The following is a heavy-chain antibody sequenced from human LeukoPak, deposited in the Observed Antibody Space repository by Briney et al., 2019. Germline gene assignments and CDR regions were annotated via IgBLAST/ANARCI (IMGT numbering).Heavy chain of an antibody. Sequence: GGSLRLSCAASGFTFSDYYMSWIRQAPGKGLEWVSYISSSGSTIYYADSVKGRFTLSRDNAKNSLYLQMNSLRAKDTAVYYCARDREGGYYGSGSIDYWGQGTLVTVSS. CDR1: GFTFSDYY. V-gene: IGHV3-11*01. CDR3: ARDREGGYYGSGSIDY. J-gene: IGHJ4*02. CDR2: ISSSGSTI. D-gene: IGHD3-10*01.